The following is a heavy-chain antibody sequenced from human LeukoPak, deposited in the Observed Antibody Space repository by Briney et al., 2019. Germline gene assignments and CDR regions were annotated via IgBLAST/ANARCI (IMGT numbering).Heavy chain of an antibody. V-gene: IGHV4-39*01. J-gene: IGHJ4*02. CDR1: GGSISSSSYY. CDR3: ASSTMVRGVTY. CDR2: IYYSGST. D-gene: IGHD3-10*01. Sequence: SLTCTVSGGSISSSSYYWGWIRQPPGKGLEWIGSIYYSGSTYYNPSLKSRVTISVDTSKNQFSLKLSSVTAADTAVYYCASSTMVRGVTYWGQGTLVTVSS.